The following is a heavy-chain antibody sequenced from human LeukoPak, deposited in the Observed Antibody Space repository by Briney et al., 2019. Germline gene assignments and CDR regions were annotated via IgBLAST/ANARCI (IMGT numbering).Heavy chain of an antibody. CDR1: GDSINSHSYY. D-gene: IGHD5-24*01. CDR2: VYYDGTS. CDR3: VRHISTNTGYFDS. J-gene: IGHJ4*02. Sequence: SETLSLSCTVSGDSINSHSYYWGWIRQPPGKGLEWIGSVYYDGTSYSNPSLKSRVAVFVDTSRDQFSLDLSFVTAADTALYYCVRHISTNTGYFDSCGQGTLVSVSS. V-gene: IGHV4-39*01.